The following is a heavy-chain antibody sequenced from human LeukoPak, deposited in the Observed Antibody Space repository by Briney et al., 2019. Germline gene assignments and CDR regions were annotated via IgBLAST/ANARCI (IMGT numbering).Heavy chain of an antibody. CDR2: INAGNGNT. CDR1: GYTFTSYA. Sequence: ASVKVSCKASGYTFTSYAMHWVRQAPGQRLEWMGWINAGNGNTKYSQKFQGSVTITRDTSASTAYMELSSLRSEDTAVYYCARDRDYGDYTALGYWGQGTLVTVSS. CDR3: ARDRDYGDYTALGY. D-gene: IGHD4-17*01. V-gene: IGHV1-3*01. J-gene: IGHJ4*02.